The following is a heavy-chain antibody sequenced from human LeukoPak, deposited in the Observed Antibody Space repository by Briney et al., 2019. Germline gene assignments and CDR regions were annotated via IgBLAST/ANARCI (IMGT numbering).Heavy chain of an antibody. CDR1: GGSISSYY. CDR2: IYYSGST. D-gene: IGHD2-2*01. Sequence: SETLSLTCTVSGGSISSYYWSWIRQPPGKGLEWSGYIYYSGSTNYNPSLKSRVTISVDTSKNQLSLKLNSVTAADTAVYYCARDLGYCSSSSCYAWFDPWGQGTLVTVSS. J-gene: IGHJ5*02. V-gene: IGHV4-59*01. CDR3: ARDLGYCSSSSCYAWFDP.